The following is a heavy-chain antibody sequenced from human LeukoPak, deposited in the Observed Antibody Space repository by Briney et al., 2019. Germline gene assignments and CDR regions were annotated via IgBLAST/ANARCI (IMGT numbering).Heavy chain of an antibody. CDR2: FIPIFGTA. CDR1: GGTFSSYA. V-gene: IGHV1-69*13. J-gene: IGHJ6*03. Sequence: ASVKVSCKASGGTFSSYAISWVRQAPGQGLEWMGGFIPIFGTANYAQKFQGRVTITADESTSTAYMELSSLRSEDTAVYYCARGNDGSGSPSYYFYYMDVWGKGTTVTISS. D-gene: IGHD3-10*01. CDR3: ARGNDGSGSPSYYFYYMDV.